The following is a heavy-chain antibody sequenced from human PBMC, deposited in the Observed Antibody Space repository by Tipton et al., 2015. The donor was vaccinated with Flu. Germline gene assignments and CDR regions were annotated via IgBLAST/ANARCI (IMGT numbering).Heavy chain of an antibody. Sequence: LRLPCNVSGGSISGSHSYWAWIRRPPGKGLEWIASIYSSGTTYYSPSVKNRASISVDTPKNFFSLKLTSVTAADTAVYYCARRTTLDTWFDPWGQGTLVTVSS. V-gene: IGHV4-39*07. J-gene: IGHJ5*02. D-gene: IGHD4-23*01. CDR1: GGSISGSHSY. CDR2: IYSSGTT. CDR3: ARRTTLDTWFDP.